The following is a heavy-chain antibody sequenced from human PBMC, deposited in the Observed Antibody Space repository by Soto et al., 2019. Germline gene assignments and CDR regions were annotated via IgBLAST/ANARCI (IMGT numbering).Heavy chain of an antibody. Sequence: SETLSLTCTVSGGSISSYYWSWIRQPPGKGLEWIGYIYYRGSTNYNPSIKSRVTISVDTSKNQFSLKLSSVTAADTAFYYCARAGGYDILTGYNYYYYYGMDVWGQGTTVT. CDR2: IYYRGST. CDR3: ARAGGYDILTGYNYYYYYGMDV. CDR1: GGSISSYY. J-gene: IGHJ6*02. D-gene: IGHD3-9*01. V-gene: IGHV4-59*01.